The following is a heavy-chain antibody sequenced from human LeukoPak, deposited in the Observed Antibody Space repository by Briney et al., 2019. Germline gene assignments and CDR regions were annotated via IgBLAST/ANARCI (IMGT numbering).Heavy chain of an antibody. J-gene: IGHJ4*02. Sequence: PSETLSPTCTVSGGSISSSSYYWGWIRQPPGKGLEWIGSIYYSGSTYYNPSLKSRVTISVDTSKNQFSLKLSSVTAADTAVYYCARLDTAMVFDYWGQGTLVTASS. CDR2: IYYSGST. CDR3: ARLDTAMVFDY. CDR1: GGSISSSSYY. V-gene: IGHV4-39*01. D-gene: IGHD5-18*01.